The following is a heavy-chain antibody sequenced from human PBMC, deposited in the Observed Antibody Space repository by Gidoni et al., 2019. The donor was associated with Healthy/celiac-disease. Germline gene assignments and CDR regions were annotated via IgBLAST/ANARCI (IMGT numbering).Heavy chain of an antibody. CDR2: IKSKTDGGTT. CDR1: GFTFSNAW. J-gene: IGHJ4*02. D-gene: IGHD6-6*01. V-gene: IGHV3-15*01. Sequence: EVQLVESGGGLVKPGGSLRLSCAASGFTFSNAWMSWVRQAPGKGLEWVGRIKSKTDGGTTDYAAPVKGRFTISRDDSKNTLYLQMNSLKTEDTAVYYCTTDPAPYSSSAGFDYWGQGTLVTVSS. CDR3: TTDPAPYSSSAGFDY.